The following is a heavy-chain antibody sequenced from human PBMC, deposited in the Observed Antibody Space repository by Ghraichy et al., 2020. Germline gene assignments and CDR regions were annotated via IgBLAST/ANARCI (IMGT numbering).Heavy chain of an antibody. V-gene: IGHV3-23*01. CDR1: GFTFGRYA. Sequence: GGSLRLSCAASGFTFGRYAMSWVRQAPGQGLEWVASINNNGNPYYAGSVKGRFTISNDYFQSTVHLQMDSLRADDTALYYCAKDHPSSGWPAFDYWGQGVLVTVSS. J-gene: IGHJ4*02. CDR3: AKDHPSSGWPAFDY. CDR2: INNNGNP. D-gene: IGHD6-19*01.